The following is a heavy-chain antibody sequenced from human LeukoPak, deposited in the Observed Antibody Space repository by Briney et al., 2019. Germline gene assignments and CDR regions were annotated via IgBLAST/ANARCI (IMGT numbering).Heavy chain of an antibody. J-gene: IGHJ3*02. CDR2: ISYIGST. D-gene: IGHD4-17*01. CDR3: ARDLVTVTKGFDI. Sequence: SETLSPTCAVSDDSFSSHYWTWIRQPPGKGLEWIGYISYIGSTNYNPSLKSRVTISIDTSKNQFSLKLSSVTAADTAVYYCARDLVTVTKGFDIWGQGTMVSVSS. V-gene: IGHV4-59*11. CDR1: DDSFSSHY.